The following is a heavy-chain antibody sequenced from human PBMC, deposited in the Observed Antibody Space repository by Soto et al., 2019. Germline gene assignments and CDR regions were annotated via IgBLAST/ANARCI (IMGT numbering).Heavy chain of an antibody. CDR1: GYRFTSSG. Sequence: QVHLVQSGGEVKKPGASVKVSCKASGYRFTSSGFSWVRQAPGQGLEWMGWISAYNGNTLYAQKFKGRVTMTTDTSTSTAYMELGSLRSDDTGVYYCATDPYCGSAPGCSALDAWGQGTTVTFAS. CDR3: ATDPYCGSAPGCSALDA. V-gene: IGHV1-18*04. D-gene: IGHD2-21*01. CDR2: ISAYNGNT. J-gene: IGHJ6*02.